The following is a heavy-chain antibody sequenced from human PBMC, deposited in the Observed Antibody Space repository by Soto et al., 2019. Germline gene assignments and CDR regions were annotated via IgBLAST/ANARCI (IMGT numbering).Heavy chain of an antibody. CDR1: GGSVSSGSYY. CDR3: ARVGATFYFDY. Sequence: QVQLQESGPGLVKPSETLSLTCTVSGGSVSSGSYYWNWIRQPPGKGLEWIGYIYYSGSTNYNPSLKSRVTISVDTSKNQFSLKLSSVTAADTAVYYCARVGATFYFDYWGQGTLVTVSS. CDR2: IYYSGST. J-gene: IGHJ4*02. V-gene: IGHV4-61*01.